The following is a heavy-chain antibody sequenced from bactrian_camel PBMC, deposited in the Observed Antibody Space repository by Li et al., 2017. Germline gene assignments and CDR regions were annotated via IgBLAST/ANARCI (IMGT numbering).Heavy chain of an antibody. CDR1: GYSKYNYC. Sequence: DVQLVESGGGSVQAGGSLTLFCVASGYSKYNYCMGWFRQAPGKEREGVAGIDCDGKIIYGDTVRGRFTVSKDNGNTLYLQMNDLKPEDAGMYYCAADRVSWVCKYSLEYTYWGQGTQVTVS. J-gene: IGHJ4*01. CDR2: IDCDGKI. D-gene: IGHD5*01. V-gene: IGHV3S10*01. CDR3: AADRVSWVCKYSLEYTY.